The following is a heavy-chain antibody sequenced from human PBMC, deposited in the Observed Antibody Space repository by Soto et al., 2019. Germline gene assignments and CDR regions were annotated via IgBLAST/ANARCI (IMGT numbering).Heavy chain of an antibody. CDR2: VNPNSGNT. V-gene: IGHV1-8*01. CDR1: AYTFTSYD. D-gene: IGHD2-2*03. Sequence: QVQLVQSGAEVKRPGASVKVSCKASAYTFTSYDFNWVRQAPGQGLEWMGWVNPNSGNTDYAQKFQGRVTMTRNTSIRTAYMELSSLRSEDTAVYYCARASYLDPAFDIWGQGTMVTVSS. J-gene: IGHJ3*02. CDR3: ARASYLDPAFDI.